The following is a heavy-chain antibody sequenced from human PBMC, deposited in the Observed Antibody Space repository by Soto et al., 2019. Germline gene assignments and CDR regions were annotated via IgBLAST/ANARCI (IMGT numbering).Heavy chain of an antibody. J-gene: IGHJ6*02. CDR1: GFTFSSYG. Sequence: QVQLVESGGGVVQPGRSLRLSCAASGFTFSSYGMHWVRQAPGKGLEWVAVISYDGSNKYYADSVKGRFTISRDNSKNTLYLQMNSLRAEDTAVYYCAKDSRDGYPYYYYGMDVWGQGTTVTVSS. CDR2: ISYDGSNK. V-gene: IGHV3-30*18. CDR3: AKDSRDGYPYYYYGMDV. D-gene: IGHD5-12*01.